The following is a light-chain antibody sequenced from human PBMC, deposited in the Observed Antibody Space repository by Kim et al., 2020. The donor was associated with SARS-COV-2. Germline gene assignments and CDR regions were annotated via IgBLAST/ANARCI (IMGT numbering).Light chain of an antibody. CDR1: QSFSSW. J-gene: IGKJ5*01. V-gene: IGKV1-5*03. CDR3: QQYNNFPIP. Sequence: DIQMTQSPSTLSASVGDRVTITCRASQSFSSWLAWYQQKPGKVPKLLIYKTSILERGVPSRFSGSGSGTEFTLTISSLQPDEFATYYFQQYNNFPIPFGQGTRLEIK. CDR2: KTS.